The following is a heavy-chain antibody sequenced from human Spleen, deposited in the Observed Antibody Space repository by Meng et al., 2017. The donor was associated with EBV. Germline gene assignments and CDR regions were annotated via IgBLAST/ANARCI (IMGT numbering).Heavy chain of an antibody. V-gene: IGHV4-34*01. CDR3: ASNIKVPRY. CDR1: GGSFSDYY. CDR2: INHSGIT. Sequence: QVQPQQCGAGLLKPSETLSLTCAVYGGSFSDYYWTWIRQPPGMGLEWIGEINHSGITSYNPSLRSRVTISVDTSKNQFSLKLTSVTAADTAVYYCASNIKVPRYWGQGTLVTVSS. J-gene: IGHJ4*02. D-gene: IGHD2/OR15-2a*01.